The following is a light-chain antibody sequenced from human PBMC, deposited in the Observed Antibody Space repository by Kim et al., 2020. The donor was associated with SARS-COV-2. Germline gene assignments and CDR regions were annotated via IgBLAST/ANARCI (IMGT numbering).Light chain of an antibody. V-gene: IGKV3-11*01. Sequence: LSPGKRATRSCRASQSVSISLAWSQQKPGQAPRLLIYGAFNRATGIPARFSGSGSETDFTLTISSLEPEDFAVYYCQQRSDWPWTFGQGTKVDIK. CDR3: QQRSDWPWT. CDR2: GAF. CDR1: QSVSIS. J-gene: IGKJ1*01.